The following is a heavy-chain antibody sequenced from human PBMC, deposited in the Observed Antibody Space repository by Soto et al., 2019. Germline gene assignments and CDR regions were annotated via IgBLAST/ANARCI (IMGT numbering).Heavy chain of an antibody. CDR2: IYYPGST. CDR1: SGSISGYY. V-gene: IGHV4-59*08. CDR3: ARHDGFSSGWIFDY. D-gene: IGHD6-19*01. Sequence: PSETLSLTCTVSSGSISGYYWSWVRQPPGKGLEYIGYIYYPGSTDYNPSLKSRVTISVDTSNNQLSLKLRSVTAADTAVYYCARHDGFSSGWIFDYWGHGTLVTVSS. J-gene: IGHJ4*01.